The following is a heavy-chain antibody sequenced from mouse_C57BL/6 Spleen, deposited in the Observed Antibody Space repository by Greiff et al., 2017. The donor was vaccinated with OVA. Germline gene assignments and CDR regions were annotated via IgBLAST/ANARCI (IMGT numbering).Heavy chain of an antibody. CDR2: IYPGSGST. V-gene: IGHV1-55*01. CDR3: ARGIDSSGPLDD. Sequence: QVQLKQPGAELVKPGASVKMSCKASGYTFTSYWLTWVKQMPGQGLEWIGDIYPGSGSTNYNEKFKSKATLTVDTSSSTAYMQLSSLTAEDAAVYYCARGIDSSGPLDDWGKGTTLTVSS. D-gene: IGHD3-2*02. J-gene: IGHJ2*01. CDR1: GYTFTSYW.